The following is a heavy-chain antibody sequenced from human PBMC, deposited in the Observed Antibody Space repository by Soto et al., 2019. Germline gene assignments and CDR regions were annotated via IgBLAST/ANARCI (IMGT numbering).Heavy chain of an antibody. J-gene: IGHJ6*02. D-gene: IGHD2-2*02. CDR1: GGSISTSNW. CDR3: ARDQRDVVVPSAIESLHYYYYYGMDV. V-gene: IGHV4-4*02. Sequence: SETLSLTCAVSGGSISTSNWWSWVRQPPGKGLDWIGEIYHSGSTNYNSSLKSRVTIPVDKSKNQFSLKLSSVTAADTAVYYCARDQRDVVVPSAIESLHYYYYYGMDVWCQWTSVT. CDR2: IYHSGST.